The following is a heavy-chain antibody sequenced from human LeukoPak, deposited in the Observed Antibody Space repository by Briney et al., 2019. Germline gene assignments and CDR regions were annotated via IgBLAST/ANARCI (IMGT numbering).Heavy chain of an antibody. D-gene: IGHD4-17*01. Sequence: GASVTVSCKASGYTFTSYAMNWVRQAPGQGLEWMGWISAYNGNTNYAQKLQGRVTMTTDTSTSTAYMELRSLRSDDTAVYYCARPTSSGDEIDYWGQGTLVTVSS. J-gene: IGHJ4*02. CDR2: ISAYNGNT. V-gene: IGHV1-18*01. CDR1: GYTFTSYA. CDR3: ARPTSSGDEIDY.